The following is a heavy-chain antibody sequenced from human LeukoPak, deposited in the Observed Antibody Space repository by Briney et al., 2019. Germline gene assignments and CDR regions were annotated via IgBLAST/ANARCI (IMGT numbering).Heavy chain of an antibody. V-gene: IGHV3-74*01. J-gene: IGHJ4*02. D-gene: IGHD6-19*01. CDR1: GSTFSKYW. Sequence: GGSLRLSCAASGSTFSKYWMLWVRQAPGKGLESVSRINTDGTVTTYADSVKGRFTVSRDNADNTMFLQMNSVRDEDTAVYYCATKQWLAPPPDSWGQGTPVTVSS. CDR2: INTDGTVT. CDR3: ATKQWLAPPPDS.